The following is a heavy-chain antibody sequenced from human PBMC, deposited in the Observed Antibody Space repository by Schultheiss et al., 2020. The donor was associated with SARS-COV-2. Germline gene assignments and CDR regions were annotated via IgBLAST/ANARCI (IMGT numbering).Heavy chain of an antibody. D-gene: IGHD3-16*02. CDR1: GDSVKSYY. J-gene: IGHJ4*02. CDR2: IHFSGTT. Sequence: SETLSLTCTVSGDSVKSYYWSWIRQPPGKGLEWIAYIHFSGTTNYNPSLKSRVTISLDTSKNQFSLRLNSVTAADTAVYYCARVGVYYDYVWGSYPLGLDYWGQGTLVTVSS. CDR3: ARVGVYYDYVWGSYPLGLDY. V-gene: IGHV4-59*02.